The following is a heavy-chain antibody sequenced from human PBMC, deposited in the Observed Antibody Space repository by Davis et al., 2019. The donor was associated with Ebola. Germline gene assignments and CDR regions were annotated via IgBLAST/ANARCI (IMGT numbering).Heavy chain of an antibody. CDR1: GFTFSAYS. Sequence: GGSLRLSCAASGFTFSAYSMNWVRQAPGKGLEWVSYISDSSTTIYYADSVKGRFTISRDNSKNTLSLQMNSLRAGDTAVYYCARYLQSMGYYYYGMDVWGKGTTVTVSS. CDR3: ARYLQSMGYYYYGMDV. V-gene: IGHV3-48*01. J-gene: IGHJ6*04. CDR2: ISDSSTTI. D-gene: IGHD1-26*01.